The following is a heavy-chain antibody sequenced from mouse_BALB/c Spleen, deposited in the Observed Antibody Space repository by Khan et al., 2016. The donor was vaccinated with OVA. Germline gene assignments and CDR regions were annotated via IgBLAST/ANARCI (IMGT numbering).Heavy chain of an antibody. V-gene: IGHV3-2*02. J-gene: IGHJ2*01. D-gene: IGHD1-2*01. CDR1: GYSITSGYG. CDR2: ISYSGST. Sequence: EVELVESGPGLVKPSQSLSLTCTVAGYSITSGYGWNWIRQFPGNKLEWMGYISYSGSTNYNPSLKSRISITRYTSKNQFFLQLNSVTTEDTAKYYCARTARIKYWGQGTTLTVSS. CDR3: ARTARIKY.